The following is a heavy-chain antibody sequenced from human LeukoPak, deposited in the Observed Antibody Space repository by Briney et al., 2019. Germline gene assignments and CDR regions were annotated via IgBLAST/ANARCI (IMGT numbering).Heavy chain of an antibody. CDR3: ARADVSFYYYDTSGYYFDY. CDR1: GFTFSSYA. D-gene: IGHD3-22*01. CDR2: ISGSGDST. J-gene: IGHJ4*02. V-gene: IGHV3-23*01. Sequence: GGSLRLSCAASGFTFSSYAMSWVRQAPGKGLEWVSSISGSGDSTYYADSVKGRFTISRDNSKNTLYLQMNSLRAEDTAVYYCARADVSFYYYDTSGYYFDYWGQGTLVTVSS.